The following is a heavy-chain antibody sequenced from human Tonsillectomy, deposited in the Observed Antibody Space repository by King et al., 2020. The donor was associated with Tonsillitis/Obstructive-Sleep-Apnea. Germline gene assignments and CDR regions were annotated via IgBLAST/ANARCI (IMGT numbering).Heavy chain of an antibody. CDR2: ISGSGGST. J-gene: IGHJ6*03. D-gene: IGHD1-7*01. V-gene: IGHV3-23*04. CDR1: GFTFSSYA. Sequence: VQLVESGGGLVQPGGSLRLSCAASGFTFSSYAMSWVRQAPGKGLEWVSAISGSGGSTYYADSVKGRFTISRDNSKNTLYLQMNSLRAEDTAVYYCAKNGFLGWNYEFTDYYYYMDVWGKGTTVTVSS. CDR3: AKNGFLGWNYEFTDYYYYMDV.